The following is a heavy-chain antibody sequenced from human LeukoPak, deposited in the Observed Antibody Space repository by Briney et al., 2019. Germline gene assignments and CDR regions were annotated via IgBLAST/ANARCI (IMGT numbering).Heavy chain of an antibody. CDR3: AKWGDYDILTGYYDSDY. CDR2: IVGSGGST. CDR1: GFTFSNYA. D-gene: IGHD3-9*01. Sequence: PGASLRLSCAASGFTFSNYAMSWVRQAPGKGLEWVSAIVGSGGSTYYADSVKGRFTIFRDNPKNTLYLQMNSLRAEDTAVYYCAKWGDYDILTGYYDSDYWGQGTLVTVSS. J-gene: IGHJ4*02. V-gene: IGHV3-23*01.